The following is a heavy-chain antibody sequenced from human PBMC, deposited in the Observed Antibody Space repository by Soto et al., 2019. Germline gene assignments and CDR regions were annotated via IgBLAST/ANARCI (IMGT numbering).Heavy chain of an antibody. V-gene: IGHV3-30*18. D-gene: IGHD6-19*01. CDR1: GFTFSDYA. CDR3: AKGGRHWLVTSDFNY. Sequence: VQLVESGGGVVQPGRSLRLSCAASGFTFSDYAMHWVRQAPGKGLEWVAVVSHDGRNTHYADSVKGRFTISRDSSKNTVSLEMTSLRAEETAVNYCAKGGRHWLVTSDFNYWGQGALVPVSS. J-gene: IGHJ4*02. CDR2: VSHDGRNT.